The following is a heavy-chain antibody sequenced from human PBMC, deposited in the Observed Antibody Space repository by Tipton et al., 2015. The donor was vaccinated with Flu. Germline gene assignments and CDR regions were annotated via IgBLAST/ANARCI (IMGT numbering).Heavy chain of an antibody. Sequence: SLRLSCVASGFTFSSYDMHWVRQATGKGLEWVSAINSGGNTFYPDSVKGRFTISRENAKNSLYLQLNSLRAGDTAVYYCARAGNNYYGMDVWGRGTTVTVPS. J-gene: IGHJ6*02. CDR2: INSGGNT. CDR3: ARAGNNYYGMDV. D-gene: IGHD1/OR15-1a*01. V-gene: IGHV3-13*01. CDR1: GFTFSSYD.